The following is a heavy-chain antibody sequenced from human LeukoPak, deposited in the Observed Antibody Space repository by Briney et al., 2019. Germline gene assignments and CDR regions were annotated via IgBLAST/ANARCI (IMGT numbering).Heavy chain of an antibody. D-gene: IGHD3-10*01. CDR1: GYTFTSYA. CDR3: ATYYFGSGSYWNFDY. CDR2: INAGNGNT. V-gene: IGHV1-3*01. Sequence: ASVKVSCKASGYTFTSYAMHWVCQAPGQRLEWMGWINAGNGNTKYSQKFQGRVTITSDTSASTAYMELSSLRSEDTAVYYCATYYFGSGSYWNFDYWGQGTLVTVSS. J-gene: IGHJ4*02.